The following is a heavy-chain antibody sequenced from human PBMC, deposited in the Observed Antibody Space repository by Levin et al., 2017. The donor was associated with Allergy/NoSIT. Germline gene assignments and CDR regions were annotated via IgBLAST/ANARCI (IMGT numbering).Heavy chain of an antibody. CDR3: ARDRGIAVAGGWYFDL. V-gene: IGHV3-30-3*01. Sequence: LSLTCAASGFTFSSYAMHWVRQAPGKGLEWVAVISYDGSNKYYADSVKGRFTISRDNSKNTLYLQMNSLRAEDTAVYYCARDRGIAVAGGWYFDLWGRGTLVTVSS. D-gene: IGHD6-19*01. CDR2: ISYDGSNK. J-gene: IGHJ2*01. CDR1: GFTFSSYA.